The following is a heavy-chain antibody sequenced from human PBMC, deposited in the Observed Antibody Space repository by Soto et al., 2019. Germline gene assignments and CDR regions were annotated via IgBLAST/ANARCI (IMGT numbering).Heavy chain of an antibody. Sequence: GGSLRLSCAASGFSFSSYSMNWVRQAPGKGLEWVSSISSSSSYIYYADSVKGRFTISRDNAKNSLYLQMNSLRAEDTAVYYCARGYSSGLRTDAFDIWGQGTMVTVPS. CDR3: ARGYSSGLRTDAFDI. V-gene: IGHV3-21*01. D-gene: IGHD6-19*01. CDR2: ISSSSSYI. CDR1: GFSFSSYS. J-gene: IGHJ3*02.